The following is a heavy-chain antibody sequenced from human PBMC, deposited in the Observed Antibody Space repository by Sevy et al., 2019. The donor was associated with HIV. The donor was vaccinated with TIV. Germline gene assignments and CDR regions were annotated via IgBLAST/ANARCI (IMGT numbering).Heavy chain of an antibody. CDR3: ARGAYSYGLFDF. Sequence: SETLSLTCTVSGGSISSYYWSGIRQPAGKGLEWIGRIYTSGSTNYNPSLKSRVSMSVDTSKNQFSLKLSSVTAADTAVYYCARGAYSYGLFDFWGQGTLVTVSS. CDR1: GGSISSYY. J-gene: IGHJ4*02. V-gene: IGHV4-4*07. D-gene: IGHD5-18*01. CDR2: IYTSGST.